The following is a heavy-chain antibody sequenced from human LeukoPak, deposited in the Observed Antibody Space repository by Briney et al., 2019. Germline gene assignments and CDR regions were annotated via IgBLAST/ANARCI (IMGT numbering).Heavy chain of an antibody. J-gene: IGHJ3*02. CDR1: GFTVSSNY. CDR2: TYSGGST. V-gene: IGHV3-53*01. D-gene: IGHD1-14*01. CDR3: AREPTTQAFDI. Sequence: GGSLRLSCAASGFTVSSNYMNWVRQAPGKGLEWVSLTYSGGSTYYTDSVKGRFTISRDNSKNTLYLQMNSLRAEDTAVYYCAREPTTQAFDIWGQGTMVTVSS.